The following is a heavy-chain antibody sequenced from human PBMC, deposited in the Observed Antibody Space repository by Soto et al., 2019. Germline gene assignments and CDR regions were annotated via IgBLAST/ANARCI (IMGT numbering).Heavy chain of an antibody. CDR1: GGSISSSSYY. D-gene: IGHD5-18*01. J-gene: IGHJ4*02. CDR2: IYYSGST. V-gene: IGHV4-39*01. Sequence: SETLSLTCTVSGGSISSSSYYWGWIRQPPGKGLEWIGSIYYSGSTYYNPSLKSRVTISVDTSKNQFSLKLSSVTAADTAVYYCARQSRIQLWKYYFDDWGQGTLVTVSS. CDR3: ARQSRIQLWKYYFDD.